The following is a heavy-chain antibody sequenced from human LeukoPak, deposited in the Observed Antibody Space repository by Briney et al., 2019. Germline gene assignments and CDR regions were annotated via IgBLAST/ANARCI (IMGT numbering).Heavy chain of an antibody. CDR2: IRYDGSNK. J-gene: IGHJ3*02. CDR1: GFTFSSYG. V-gene: IGHV3-30*02. D-gene: IGHD3-22*01. CDR3: AKDGRDYYETGDAFEI. Sequence: PGGSLRLSCAASGFTFSSYGMHWVRQAPGKGLEWVAFIRYDGSNKYYADSVKGRFTISRDNSKNTLYLQMNSLRAEETAMYYCAKDGRDYYETGDAFEIWGQGTMVTVSS.